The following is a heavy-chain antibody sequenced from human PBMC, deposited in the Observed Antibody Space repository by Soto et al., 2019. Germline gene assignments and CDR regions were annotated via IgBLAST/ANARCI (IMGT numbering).Heavy chain of an antibody. J-gene: IGHJ4*02. Sequence: PGETLRLSCAASGFTFNIYVMSWVRQPPGKGLEWVSGISESGDSTYYADSVEDRFTISRDNSKNTLFLQMNSLRVEDTALYYCAKDVLHYYGSGSYSFDYWGQGALVTVSS. D-gene: IGHD3-10*01. CDR2: ISESGDST. V-gene: IGHV3-23*01. CDR3: AKDVLHYYGSGSYSFDY. CDR1: GFTFNIYV.